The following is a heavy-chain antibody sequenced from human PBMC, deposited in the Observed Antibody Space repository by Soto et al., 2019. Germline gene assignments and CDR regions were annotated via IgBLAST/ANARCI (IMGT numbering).Heavy chain of an antibody. CDR3: ARPDVVLIPAAPSDY. CDR1: GFTFSNYA. J-gene: IGHJ4*02. V-gene: IGHV3-30-3*01. CDR2: ISYDGSNK. D-gene: IGHD2-2*01. Sequence: QVQLVESGGGVVQPGRSLRLSCAASGFTFSNYAMHWVRQAPGKGLEWVAVISYDGSNKYYADSVKGRFTISRDNSKNTLYLQMNSLRAEDTAVYYCARPDVVLIPAAPSDYWGQGTLVTVSS.